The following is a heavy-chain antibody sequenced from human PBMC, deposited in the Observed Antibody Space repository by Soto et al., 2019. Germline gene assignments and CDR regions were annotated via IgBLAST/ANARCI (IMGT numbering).Heavy chain of an antibody. CDR1: GFTFGSNG. CDR2: IWYDGSNK. Sequence: LRLSCAASGFTFGSNGMHWVRQAPGKGLEWVAVIWYDGSNKYYSDSVKGRFTISRDNFKNTLFLQMNSLRVEDTAVYYCARWGNNKILDHWGQGTLVTFSS. CDR3: ARWGNNKILDH. D-gene: IGHD7-27*01. J-gene: IGHJ4*02. V-gene: IGHV3-33*01.